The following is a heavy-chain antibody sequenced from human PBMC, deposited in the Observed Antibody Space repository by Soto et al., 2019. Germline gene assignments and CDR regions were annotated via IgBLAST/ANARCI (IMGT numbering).Heavy chain of an antibody. D-gene: IGHD3-22*01. CDR3: ARLVSDTSGYRPG. CDR2: IYYSGST. Sequence: QLQLQESGPGLVKPSETLSLTCTVSGGSISSSSYYWGWIRQPPGKGLEWIGSIYYSGSTYYNPPLHTRAPXSXDXTTNPCSLNLSSVTAADSAVYYCARLVSDTSGYRPGWGQGTLVTVSS. V-gene: IGHV4-39*01. J-gene: IGHJ4*02. CDR1: GGSISSSSYY.